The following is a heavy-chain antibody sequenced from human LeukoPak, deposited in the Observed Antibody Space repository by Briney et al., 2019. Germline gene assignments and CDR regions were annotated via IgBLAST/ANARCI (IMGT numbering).Heavy chain of an antibody. CDR1: GFTFSSYW. CDR2: ISSASNTI. CDR3: ARAGNYGGNSF. D-gene: IGHD4-23*01. Sequence: PGGSLRLSCAASGFTFSSYWTNWVRQAPGKGLEWVSYISSASNTIYYADSVKGRFTISRDNAKNSLYLQMNSLRAEDTAVYYCARAGNYGGNSFWGQGTLVTVSS. V-gene: IGHV3-48*01. J-gene: IGHJ4*02.